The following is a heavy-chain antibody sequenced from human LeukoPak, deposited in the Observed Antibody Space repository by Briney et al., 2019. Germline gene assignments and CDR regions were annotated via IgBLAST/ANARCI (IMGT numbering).Heavy chain of an antibody. V-gene: IGHV3-23*01. D-gene: IGHD6-19*01. CDR1: GFTFSSCA. J-gene: IGHJ4*02. CDR3: AKGYSSGWRTYFDY. CDR2: IISTGGST. Sequence: GGSLRLSCAASGFTFSSCAMSWVRQAPGKGLEWVSGIISTGGSTYYADSVKGRFTISRNNSKSTLSLQMDSLRAEDTAVYYCAKGYSSGWRTYFDYWGQGTLVTVSS.